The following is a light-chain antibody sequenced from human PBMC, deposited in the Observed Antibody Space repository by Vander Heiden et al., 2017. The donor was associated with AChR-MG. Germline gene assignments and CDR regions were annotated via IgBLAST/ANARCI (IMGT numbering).Light chain of an antibody. V-gene: IGLV1-40*01. Sequence: QSVLTQPPSLSGAPGQKITIPCTGSRSNIGSGYDVYWYQPLPGTAPKLLMYGNVNRPSGSSGRFSGSKSGTSASLAITGLQAEDEADYFCQSYDNNLNGPVFGGGTRLTVL. CDR2: GNV. J-gene: IGLJ2*01. CDR3: QSYDNNLNGPV. CDR1: RSNIGSGYD.